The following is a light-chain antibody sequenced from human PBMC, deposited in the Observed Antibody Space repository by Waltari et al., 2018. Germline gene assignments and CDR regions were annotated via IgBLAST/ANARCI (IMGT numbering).Light chain of an antibody. Sequence: DIVMTQSQDSLAVSLGERATINCKSSQSVLFSSNNENYLAWYQQKPGQPPKLLIYWASTRESGVPDRFSGSGSGTDFTLTISSLQAEDVAVYYCQQYYSIPRSFGQGTKLEIK. CDR2: WAS. CDR1: QSVLFSSNNENY. J-gene: IGKJ2*03. CDR3: QQYYSIPRS. V-gene: IGKV4-1*01.